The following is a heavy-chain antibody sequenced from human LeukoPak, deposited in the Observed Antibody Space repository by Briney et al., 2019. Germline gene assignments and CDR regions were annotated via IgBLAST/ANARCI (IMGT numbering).Heavy chain of an antibody. V-gene: IGHV3-43*01. J-gene: IGHJ4*02. CDR1: GFTFHDFS. Sequence: GGSLRLSCAASGFTFHDFSMHWVRQAPGRGLEWVSLINLDSTNTYYADSLKGRFTISRDNSKNSLYLQMNSLRTEDTAFYYCAKEARGSSWTGFDYWGQGTLVTVSS. CDR3: AKEARGSSWTGFDY. D-gene: IGHD6-13*01. CDR2: INLDSTNT.